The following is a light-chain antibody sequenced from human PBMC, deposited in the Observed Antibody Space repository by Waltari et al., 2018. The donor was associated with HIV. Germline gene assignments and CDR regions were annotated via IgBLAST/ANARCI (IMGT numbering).Light chain of an antibody. V-gene: IGKV3-20*01. CDR2: DAS. CDR1: QTINSNY. CDR3: QQYQASPPTYT. Sequence: EPVLTQSPGTLSLSPGERATLSCRASQTINSNYLAWYQHKPGLPPRLLIYDASTRAAGIPERFSGGGSGTDFTLTISRLEPEDFAIYFGQQYQASPPTYTFGQGTRLEV. J-gene: IGKJ2*01.